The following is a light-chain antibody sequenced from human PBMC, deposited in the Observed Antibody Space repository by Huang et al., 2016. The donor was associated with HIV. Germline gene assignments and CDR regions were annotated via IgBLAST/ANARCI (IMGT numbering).Light chain of an antibody. J-gene: IGKJ1*01. CDR2: LGS. CDR1: QSLLHSNGYNY. Sequence: DIVMTQSPLSLPVTPGEPASISCRSSQSLLHSNGYNYLDWYLQKPGQSPQLLIYLGSNRASGVPDRCSGSGSGTDFTLKISRVEAEDVGVYYCMQALQIPWTFGQGTKVEI. CDR3: MQALQIPWT. V-gene: IGKV2-28*01.